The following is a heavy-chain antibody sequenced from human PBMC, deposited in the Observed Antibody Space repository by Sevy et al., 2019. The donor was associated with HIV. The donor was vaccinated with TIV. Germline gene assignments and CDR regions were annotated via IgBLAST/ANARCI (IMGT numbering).Heavy chain of an antibody. CDR3: ARMYYDILTGYYSPIGRGYSYGGDAFDI. Sequence: GGSLRLSCAASGFTFSSYSMNWVRQAPGKGLEWVSSISSSSSYIYYADSVKGRFTISRDNAKNSLYLQMNSLRAEDTAVYYRARMYYDILTGYYSPIGRGYSYGGDAFDIWGQGTMVTVSS. V-gene: IGHV3-21*01. J-gene: IGHJ3*02. D-gene: IGHD3-9*01. CDR2: ISSSSSYI. CDR1: GFTFSSYS.